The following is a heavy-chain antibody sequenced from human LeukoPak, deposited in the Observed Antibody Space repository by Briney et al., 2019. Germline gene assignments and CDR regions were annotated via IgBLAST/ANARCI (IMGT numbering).Heavy chain of an antibody. D-gene: IGHD3-16*01. CDR1: GGSFSGYY. V-gene: IGHV4-34*01. CDR3: ARGLRDYVWGSNYYFDY. Sequence: SETLSLTCAVYGGSFSGYYWSWIRQPPGKGLEWIGEINHSGSTNYNPSLKSRVTISVDTSKNQFSLKLSSVTAADTAVYYCARGLRDYVWGSNYYFDYWGQGTLVTVSS. J-gene: IGHJ4*02. CDR2: INHSGST.